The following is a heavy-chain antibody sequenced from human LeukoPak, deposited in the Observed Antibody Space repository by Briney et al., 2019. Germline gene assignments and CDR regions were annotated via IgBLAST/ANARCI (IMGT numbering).Heavy chain of an antibody. V-gene: IGHV1-46*01. D-gene: IGHD2-15*01. CDR3: ARDGGTRYCSGGSCPSDY. CDR1: GYTFTSYY. Sequence: GASVKVSCKASGYTFTSYYMHWVRQAPGQGLEWMGIINPSGGSTSYAQKFQGRVTMTRDTSTSTVYMELSSLRSEDTAVYYCARDGGTRYCSGGSCPSDYWGQGTLVTASS. CDR2: INPSGGST. J-gene: IGHJ4*02.